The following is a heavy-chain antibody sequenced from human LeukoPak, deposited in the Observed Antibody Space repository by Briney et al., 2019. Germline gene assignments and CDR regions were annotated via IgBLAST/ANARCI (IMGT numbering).Heavy chain of an antibody. CDR3: ASLVYYDRSGYSYYFDY. Sequence: SETLSLTCTVSGGSISSYYWSWIRQPPGKGLEWIGHIYHSGSTNYNPSLKSRVTISVDTSKNQFSLKLSSVTAADTALYYCASLVYYDRSGYSYYFDYWGQGTRVTVSS. J-gene: IGHJ4*02. D-gene: IGHD3-22*01. CDR1: GGSISSYY. V-gene: IGHV4-59*01. CDR2: IYHSGST.